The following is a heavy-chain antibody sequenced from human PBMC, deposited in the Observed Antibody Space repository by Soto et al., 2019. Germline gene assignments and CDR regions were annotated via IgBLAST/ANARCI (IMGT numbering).Heavy chain of an antibody. V-gene: IGHV4-39*01. J-gene: IGHJ4*02. Sequence: SETLSLTCTVSGGSISSSSYYWGWIRQPPGKGLEWIGSIYYSGSTYYNPSLKSRVTISVDTSKNQFSLKLSSVTAADTAVYYCARTLRARGAAFDYWGQGTLVTISS. CDR1: GGSISSSSYY. D-gene: IGHD3-16*01. CDR2: IYYSGST. CDR3: ARTLRARGAAFDY.